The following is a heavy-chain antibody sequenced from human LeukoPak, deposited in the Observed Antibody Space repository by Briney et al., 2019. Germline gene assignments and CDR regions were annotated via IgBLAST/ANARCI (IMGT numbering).Heavy chain of an antibody. CDR2: ISGSGGST. Sequence: PGGSLRLSYAASGFSFINYAMSWVRQAPGRGLEWVSAISGSGGSTYYADSVKGRFTISRDNSKNTLYLQMNSLRAEDTAVYYCAKHGGVVVTVPFGYWGQGTLVTVSS. D-gene: IGHD2-21*02. V-gene: IGHV3-23*01. J-gene: IGHJ4*02. CDR3: AKHGGVVVTVPFGY. CDR1: GFSFINYA.